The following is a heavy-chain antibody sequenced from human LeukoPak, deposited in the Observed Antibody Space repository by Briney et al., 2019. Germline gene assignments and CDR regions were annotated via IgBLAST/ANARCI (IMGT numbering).Heavy chain of an antibody. D-gene: IGHD4-17*01. V-gene: IGHV4-31*03. CDR2: IYYSGST. Sequence: SQTLSLTCTVSGGSISSGGYYWSWLRQHPGKGLEWIVYIYYSGSTYYNPSLKSRVTISVDTSKNQFSLKLSSVTAADTAVYYCARARGGTVTTSPFDYWGQGTLVTVSS. CDR3: ARARGGTVTTSPFDY. J-gene: IGHJ4*02. CDR1: GGSISSGGYY.